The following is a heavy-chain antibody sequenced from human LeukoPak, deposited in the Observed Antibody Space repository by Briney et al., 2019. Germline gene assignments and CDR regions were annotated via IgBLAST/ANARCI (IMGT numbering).Heavy chain of an antibody. V-gene: IGHV1-2*02. CDR2: INPTSGGT. J-gene: IGHJ5*02. CDR3: ARGRVTIFGVVTLRGEFDP. Sequence: ASVKVSCKASGYTFTGYYMHWVRQAPGQGLEWMGWINPTSGGTNYAQKFQGRVTMTRDTSISTAYMELSRLRSDDTAVYYCARGRVTIFGVVTLRGEFDPWGQGTLVTVSS. CDR1: GYTFTGYY. D-gene: IGHD3-3*01.